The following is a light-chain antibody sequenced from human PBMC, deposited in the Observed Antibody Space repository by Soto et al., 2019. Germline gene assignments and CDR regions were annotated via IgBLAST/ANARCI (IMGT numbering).Light chain of an antibody. Sequence: QPASVSGSPGQSITISCTGTSSDVGAYNYVSWYQQHPRRAPKLLLYDVTNRPSGGSDRFSGSKSGYTASLTISGLQADDEADYYCSSYTGSTVIFGGGTKLTVL. CDR2: DVT. CDR3: SSYTGSTVI. J-gene: IGLJ2*01. V-gene: IGLV2-14*03. CDR1: SSDVGAYNY.